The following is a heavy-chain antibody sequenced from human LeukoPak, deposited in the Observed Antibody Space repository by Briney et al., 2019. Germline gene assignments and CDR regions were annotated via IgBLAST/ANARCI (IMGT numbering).Heavy chain of an antibody. D-gene: IGHD6-6*01. CDR1: GYTFTGYY. Sequence: ASVKVSCKASGYTFTGYYMHWVRRAPGQGLEWMGWINPNSGGTNYAQKFQGRVTMTRDTSISTAYMELSRLRSDDTAVYYCARIYRPLQLVSGGMDVWGQGTTVTVSS. CDR3: ARIYRPLQLVSGGMDV. J-gene: IGHJ6*02. CDR2: INPNSGGT. V-gene: IGHV1-2*02.